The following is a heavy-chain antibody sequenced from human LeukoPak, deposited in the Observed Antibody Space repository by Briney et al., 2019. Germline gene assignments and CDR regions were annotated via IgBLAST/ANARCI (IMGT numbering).Heavy chain of an antibody. D-gene: IGHD5-18*01. CDR1: GYSFSNYW. CDR3: ARGGSYRYGSSDY. Sequence: GESLKISCKGSGYSFSNYWIGWVRQMPGKGLEWMGIIHPGDSGTRYSPSFQGQVTMSVDESITTAYLQWNSLRASDFAIYYCARGGSYRYGSSDYWGQGTQVTVSS. V-gene: IGHV5-51*01. CDR2: IHPGDSGT. J-gene: IGHJ4*02.